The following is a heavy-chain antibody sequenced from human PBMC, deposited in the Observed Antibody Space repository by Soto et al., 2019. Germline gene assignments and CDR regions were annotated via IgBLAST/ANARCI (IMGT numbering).Heavy chain of an antibody. CDR3: ARVEGNYYDSSVYPRVGAFDI. V-gene: IGHV4-30-2*01. CDR1: GGSISSGGYS. CDR2: IYHSGST. J-gene: IGHJ3*02. D-gene: IGHD3-22*01. Sequence: TLNITCAVSGGSISSGGYSWSWIRQPPVKGLEWIGYIYHSGSTYYNPSLKSRVTISVDTSKNQFSLKLSSVAAADTAVYYCARVEGNYYDSSVYPRVGAFDIWGQGTMVTVS.